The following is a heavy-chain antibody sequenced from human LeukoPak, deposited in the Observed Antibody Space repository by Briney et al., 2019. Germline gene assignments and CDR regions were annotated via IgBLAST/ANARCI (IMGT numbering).Heavy chain of an antibody. CDR2: ISGSGGST. CDR3: ARVRVYYYDSSGYVGSYDAFDI. Sequence: PGGSLRLSCAASGFTFSSYAMSWVRQAPGKGLEWVSAISGSGGSTYYADSVKGRFTISRDNYKNTLYLQMNSLRAEDTAVYYCARVRVYYYDSSGYVGSYDAFDIWGQGTMVTVSS. J-gene: IGHJ3*02. CDR1: GFTFSSYA. D-gene: IGHD3-22*01. V-gene: IGHV3-23*01.